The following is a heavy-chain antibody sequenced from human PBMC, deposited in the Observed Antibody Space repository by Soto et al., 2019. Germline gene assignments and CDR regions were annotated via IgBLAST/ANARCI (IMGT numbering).Heavy chain of an antibody. V-gene: IGHV3-21*01. Sequence: WFPSLCCAASGFNFITYSLSCIRPAPGKGLEWVASISSSAVYIDYADPVKGRFTISRDNANNSLYLQMNSLRAEDTATYYCVRDGLDYYDTERLYFDKWGQGTLVTVSS. CDR1: GFNFITYS. D-gene: IGHD3-22*01. CDR2: ISSSAVYI. CDR3: VRDGLDYYDTERLYFDK. J-gene: IGHJ4*02.